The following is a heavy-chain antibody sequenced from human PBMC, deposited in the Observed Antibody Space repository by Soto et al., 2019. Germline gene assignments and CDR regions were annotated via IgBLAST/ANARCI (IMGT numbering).Heavy chain of an antibody. CDR1: GFTFSSYS. CDR3: ARDKEQLANFDY. CDR2: ISSSSSYI. D-gene: IGHD6-6*01. V-gene: IGHV3-21*01. J-gene: IGHJ4*02. Sequence: GSLRLSCAASGFTFSSYSMNWVRQSPGKGLEWVSSISSSSSYIYYADSVKGRFTISRDNAKNSLYLQMNSLRAEDTAVYYCARDKEQLANFDYWGQGTLVTVSS.